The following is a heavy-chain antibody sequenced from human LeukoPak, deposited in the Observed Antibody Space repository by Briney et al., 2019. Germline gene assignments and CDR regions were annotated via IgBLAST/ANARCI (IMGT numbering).Heavy chain of an antibody. V-gene: IGHV3-21*01. CDR3: AREKPGYSYGPHDY. CDR2: ISSSSSYI. J-gene: IGHJ4*02. D-gene: IGHD5-18*01. CDR1: GFTFNSYS. Sequence: GGSLRLSCAASGFTFNSYSINWVRQAPGKGLEWVSSISSSSSYIYYADSVKGRFTISRDNAKNSLYLQMNSLRAEDTAVYYCAREKPGYSYGPHDYWGQGTQVTVSS.